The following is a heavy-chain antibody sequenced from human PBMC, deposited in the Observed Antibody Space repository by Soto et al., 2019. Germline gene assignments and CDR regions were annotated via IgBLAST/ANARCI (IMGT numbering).Heavy chain of an antibody. CDR1: GGTFSSYA. CDR3: ARKNAGVGYVDP. D-gene: IGHD6-13*01. CDR2: IIPIFGTA. J-gene: IGHJ5*02. Sequence: QVQLVQSGAEVKKPGSSVKVSCKASGGTFSSYAISWVRQASGQGLEWMGGIIPIFGTANYAQKFQGRVTITADESTSTAYMELSSLRSEDTAVYCCARKNAGVGYVDPWGQGTLVTVSS. V-gene: IGHV1-69*01.